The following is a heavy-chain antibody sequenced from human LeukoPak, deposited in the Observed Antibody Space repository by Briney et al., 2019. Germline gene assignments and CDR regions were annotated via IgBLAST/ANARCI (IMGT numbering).Heavy chain of an antibody. V-gene: IGHV2-5*02. CDR2: IYWDDDK. D-gene: IGHD3-10*01. J-gene: IGHJ6*02. CDR3: AHTGYGSGSYLRYYYFGLDV. Sequence: SGPTLVKPTQTLTLTCTLSGLSLTTSGVGVGWIRRPPGKALEWLALIYWDDDKRYNPSLKTRLTITKDTSKNQVVLTMTNMDPVDTATYYCAHTGYGSGSYLRYYYFGLDVWGQGTTVTVSS. CDR1: GLSLTTSGVG.